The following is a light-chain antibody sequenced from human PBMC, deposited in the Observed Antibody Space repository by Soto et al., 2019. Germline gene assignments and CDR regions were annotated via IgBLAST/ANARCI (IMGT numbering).Light chain of an antibody. V-gene: IGLV2-11*01. CDR2: DVS. CDR3: CSYVGSDTSFV. CDR1: TSDVGGYNF. J-gene: IGLJ1*01. Sequence: QSVLTQPRSVSGSPAQSVTISCTGTTSDVGGYNFVSWYQQRPGKVPKLMIYDVSIRPSGVPDRFSGSKSGNTASLTISGLQAEDEADYYCCSYVGSDTSFVFGSGTKVTVL.